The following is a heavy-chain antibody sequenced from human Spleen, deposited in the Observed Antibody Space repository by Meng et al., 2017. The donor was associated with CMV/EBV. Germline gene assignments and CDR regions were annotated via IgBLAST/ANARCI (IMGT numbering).Heavy chain of an antibody. Sequence: GNFRSYAMSWVRQAPAQGLEWMGGIIPIFGTANYEQKFQGRVTITTDESTSTAYMELSSLRSEDTAVYYCARDFLTVLPGGGGFDPWGQGTLVTVSS. D-gene: IGHD3-16*01. CDR1: GNFRSYA. CDR2: IIPIFGTA. CDR3: ARDFLTVLPGGGGFDP. V-gene: IGHV1-69*05. J-gene: IGHJ5*02.